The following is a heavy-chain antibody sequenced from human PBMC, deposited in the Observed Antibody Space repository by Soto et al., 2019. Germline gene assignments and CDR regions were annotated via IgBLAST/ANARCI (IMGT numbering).Heavy chain of an antibody. Sequence: KPSETLSLTCTVSGGSISSGGYYWSWIRQHPGKGLEWIGYIYYSGSTYYNPSLKSRVTISVDTSKNQFSLKLSSVTAADTAVYFCARISTDLWWFDPWGQGTLVAVSS. V-gene: IGHV4-31*03. CDR3: ARISTDLWWFDP. CDR1: GGSISSGGYY. D-gene: IGHD2-21*01. CDR2: IYYSGST. J-gene: IGHJ5*02.